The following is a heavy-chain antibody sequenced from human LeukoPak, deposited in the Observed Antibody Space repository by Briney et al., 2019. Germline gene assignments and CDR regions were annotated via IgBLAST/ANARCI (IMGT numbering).Heavy chain of an antibody. Sequence: SETLSLTCAVYGGSFSGYYWSWIRQPPGKGLEWIGEINHSGSTNYNPSLKSRVTISVDTSKNQFSLKLSSVTAADTAVYYCARKTMIVVVNWFDPWGQGTLVTVSS. V-gene: IGHV4-34*01. CDR1: GGSFSGYY. CDR2: INHSGST. J-gene: IGHJ5*02. CDR3: ARKTMIVVVNWFDP. D-gene: IGHD3-22*01.